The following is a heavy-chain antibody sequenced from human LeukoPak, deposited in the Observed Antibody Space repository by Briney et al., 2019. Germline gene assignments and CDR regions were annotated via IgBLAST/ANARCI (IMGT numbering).Heavy chain of an antibody. V-gene: IGHV4-39*01. CDR2: IYYSGST. J-gene: IGHJ4*02. CDR1: GGSISSSYY. Sequence: PSETLSLTCTVSGGSISSSYYWGWIRQPPGKGLEWIGGIYYSGSTYYNPSFKSRVTISIDTSKNQFSLKLTSVTAADTAVYYCARTGYSTGWDRFSFVYWGQGTLVTVSS. CDR3: ARTGYSTGWDRFSFVY. D-gene: IGHD6-19*01.